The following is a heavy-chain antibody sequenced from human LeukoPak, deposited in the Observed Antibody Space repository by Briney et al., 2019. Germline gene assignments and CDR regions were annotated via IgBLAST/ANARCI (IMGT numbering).Heavy chain of an antibody. CDR3: ARAGLEWLVPVY. J-gene: IGHJ4*02. CDR1: GGTFSSYA. V-gene: IGHV1-69*06. CDR2: IIPIFGTA. Sequence: SVKVSCKASGGTFSSYAISWVRQAPGQGLEWMGGIIPIFGTANYAQKFQGRVTITADKSTSTAYMELSSLRPEDTAVYYCARAGLEWLVPVYWGQGTLVTVSS. D-gene: IGHD6-19*01.